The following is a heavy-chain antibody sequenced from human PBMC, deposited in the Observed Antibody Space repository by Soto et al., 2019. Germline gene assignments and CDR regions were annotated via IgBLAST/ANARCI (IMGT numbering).Heavy chain of an antibody. CDR3: ARDRASPLVIAAAGLDY. V-gene: IGHV3-11*01. Sequence: GGSLRLSCAASGFTFSDYYMSWIRQAPGKGLEWVSYISSSGSTIYYADSVKGRFTISRDNAKNSLYLQMNSLRAEDTAVYYCARDRASPLVIAAAGLDYWGQGTLVTVSS. J-gene: IGHJ4*02. CDR1: GFTFSDYY. D-gene: IGHD6-13*01. CDR2: ISSSGSTI.